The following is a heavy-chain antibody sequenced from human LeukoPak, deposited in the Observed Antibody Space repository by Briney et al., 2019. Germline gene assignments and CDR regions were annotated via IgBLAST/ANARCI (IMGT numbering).Heavy chain of an antibody. V-gene: IGHV3-21*04. J-gene: IGHJ3*02. Sequence: GGSLRLSCAASGFTFSSYWMNWVRQAPGKGLVWVSTITASGTDTFYADSVKGRFIISRGNSKNTLSLQMNSLTADDTAVYYCVRGPRYYDDSGFHYGVFDIWGQGTVVTVSS. CDR1: GFTFSSYW. CDR3: VRGPRYYDDSGFHYGVFDI. CDR2: ITASGTDT. D-gene: IGHD3-22*01.